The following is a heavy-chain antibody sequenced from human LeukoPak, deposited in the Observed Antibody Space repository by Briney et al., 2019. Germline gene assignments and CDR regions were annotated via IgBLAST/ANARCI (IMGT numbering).Heavy chain of an antibody. Sequence: GGSPRLSCAASGFTFSSYGMHWVRQAPGKGLEWVAVISYDGSNKYYADSVKGRFTISRDNSKNTLYLQMNSLRAEDTAVYYCAKDLIGYRDSGSYGQTDYWGQGTLVTVSS. J-gene: IGHJ4*02. CDR3: AKDLIGYRDSGSYGQTDY. D-gene: IGHD1-26*01. V-gene: IGHV3-30*18. CDR2: ISYDGSNK. CDR1: GFTFSSYG.